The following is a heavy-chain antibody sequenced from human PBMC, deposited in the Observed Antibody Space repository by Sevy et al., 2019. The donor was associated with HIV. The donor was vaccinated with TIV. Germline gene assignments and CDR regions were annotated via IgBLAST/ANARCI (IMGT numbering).Heavy chain of an antibody. Sequence: GGSLRLSCAASGFTFSSYGMHWVRHAPGKGLEWVALIWYDGSSKYYADSVKGRFTISRDNSKNTLYLQMNSLRAEDTAVYYCASGAYYYASRTENFDYWGQGTLVTVSS. V-gene: IGHV3-33*01. CDR1: GFTFSSYG. D-gene: IGHD3-10*01. CDR2: IWYDGSSK. J-gene: IGHJ4*02. CDR3: ASGAYYYASRTENFDY.